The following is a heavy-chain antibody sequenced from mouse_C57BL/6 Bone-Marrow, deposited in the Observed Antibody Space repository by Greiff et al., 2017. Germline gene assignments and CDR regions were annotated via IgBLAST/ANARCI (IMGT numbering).Heavy chain of an antibody. V-gene: IGHV5-6*01. Sequence: EVQLVESGGDLVKPGGSLKLSCAASGFTFSSYGMSWVRQTPDKRLEWVATISSGGSYTYYPDSVKGRFTISRDNAKNTLYLQMSSLKSEDTAMYYCATLDYYGSSPFSFDYWGQGTTLTVSS. J-gene: IGHJ2*01. CDR3: ATLDYYGSSPFSFDY. CDR2: ISSGGSYT. D-gene: IGHD1-1*01. CDR1: GFTFSSYG.